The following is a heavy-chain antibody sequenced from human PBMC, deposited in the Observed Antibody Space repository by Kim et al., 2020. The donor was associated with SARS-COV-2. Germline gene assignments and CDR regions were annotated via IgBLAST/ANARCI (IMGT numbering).Heavy chain of an antibody. CDR3: ARDTRPTTIASDPPPLQ. CDR2: INPNTGAT. J-gene: IGHJ4*02. V-gene: IGHV1-2*06. Sequence: ASVKVSCKASGYRFTAYFMHWVRQAPGQGLEWLGRINPNTGATNYAQKFQGRVTMTRDTSISTAYVELSRLRSDDTAVYFCARDTRPTTIASDPPPLQWGQGTLGTVSS. CDR1: GYRFTAYF. D-gene: IGHD1-26*01.